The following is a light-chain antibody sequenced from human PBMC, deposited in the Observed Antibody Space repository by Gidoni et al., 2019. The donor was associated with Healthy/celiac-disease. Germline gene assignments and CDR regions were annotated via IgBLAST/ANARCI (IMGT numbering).Light chain of an antibody. CDR3: QQYNNWLRTT. CDR1: QSVSSN. V-gene: IGKV3-15*01. J-gene: IGKJ1*01. CDR2: GAS. Sequence: EIVMTQSPATLSVSPGERATLSCRASQSVSSNLAWYQQKPGQAPRLLIYGASTRATGIPARFSGSGSGTEFTLTISSLQSEDFAVYYCQQYNNWLRTTLGQGTKVEIK.